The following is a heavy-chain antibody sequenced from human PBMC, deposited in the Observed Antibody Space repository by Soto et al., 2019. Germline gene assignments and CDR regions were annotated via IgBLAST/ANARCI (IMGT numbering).Heavy chain of an antibody. J-gene: IGHJ3*02. V-gene: IGHV3-23*01. Sequence: GGSLRLSYAASGFTFSTYSMTWVRQAPGKGLEWVAHITATGGTTYYVDSVKGRFTISRDTSRNTLFLQMNSLRAEDTAIYYCAKCMQAYWNYDAHHIWGQGTMVTVSS. D-gene: IGHD1-7*01. CDR2: ITATGGTT. CDR1: GFTFSTYS. CDR3: AKCMQAYWNYDAHHI.